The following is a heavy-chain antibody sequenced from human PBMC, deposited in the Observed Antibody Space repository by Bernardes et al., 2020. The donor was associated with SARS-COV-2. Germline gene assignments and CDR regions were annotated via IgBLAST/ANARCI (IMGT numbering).Heavy chain of an antibody. J-gene: IGHJ6*02. V-gene: IGHV3-21*01. CDR2: ISSTSSFI. CDR3: ARDLILVVPAAMSGGLDV. Sequence: GGSLRLSCAASGFNFRSYSLNWVRQAPGKGLEWVSSISSTSSFIYYADSVKGRFTISRDNAKNSLYLQMNSLKVEDTAVYYCARDLILVVPAAMSGGLDVWGQGTTVTVSS. D-gene: IGHD2-2*01. CDR1: GFNFRSYS.